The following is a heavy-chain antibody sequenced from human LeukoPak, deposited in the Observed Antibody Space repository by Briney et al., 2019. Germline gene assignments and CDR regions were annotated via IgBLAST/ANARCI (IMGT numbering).Heavy chain of an antibody. J-gene: IGHJ4*02. CDR3: ARRYDYGDC. Sequence: GGSLRLSCAASGFTFSSYSMSWVRRAPGKGLEWVSYISGSSSTIYYADSVKGRFTISRDNAKNSLYLQMNSLRAEDTAVYYRARRYDYGDCWGQGTLVTVSS. D-gene: IGHD1-14*01. CDR1: GFTFSSYS. CDR2: ISGSSSTI. V-gene: IGHV3-48*01.